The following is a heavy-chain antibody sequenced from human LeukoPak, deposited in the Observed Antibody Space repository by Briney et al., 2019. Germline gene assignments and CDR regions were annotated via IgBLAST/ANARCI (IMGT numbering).Heavy chain of an antibody. CDR1: GYSISSGYY. D-gene: IGHD2-2*01. V-gene: IGHV4-38-2*01. CDR3: AIGGYCSSTSCYEGFDP. J-gene: IGHJ5*02. CDR2: IYHSGST. Sequence: SETMSLTCAVSGYSISSGYYWGWIRQPPGKGLEWIGSIYHSGSTYYNPSLKSRVTISVDTSKNQFSLKLSSVTAADTAVYYCAIGGYCSSTSCYEGFDPWGQGTLVTVSS.